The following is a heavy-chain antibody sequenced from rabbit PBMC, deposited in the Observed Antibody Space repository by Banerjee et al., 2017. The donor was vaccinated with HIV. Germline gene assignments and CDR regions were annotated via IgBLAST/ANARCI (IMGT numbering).Heavy chain of an antibody. CDR3: ARGIYGGYGLAYYSNL. D-gene: IGHD2-1*01. J-gene: IGHJ4*01. V-gene: IGHV1S40*01. CDR2: VDAGSSGST. Sequence: QSLEESGGDLVQPEGSLTLTCTASGFSFSSGYYMCWVRQAPGKGLEWIACVDAGSSGSTYYASWAKGRFTVSKTSSTTVTLQMTSLTAADTATYFCARGIYGGYGLAYYSNLWGPGTLVTVS. CDR1: GFSFSSGYY.